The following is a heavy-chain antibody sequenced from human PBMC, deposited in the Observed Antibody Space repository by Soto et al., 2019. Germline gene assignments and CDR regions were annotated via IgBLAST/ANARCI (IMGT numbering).Heavy chain of an antibody. CDR3: ATHPQGTMVRGAVNWFDP. D-gene: IGHD3-10*01. V-gene: IGHV3-7*05. J-gene: IGHJ5*02. Sequence: PGGSLKLSCPASVFIFTTYWMTWVRKAQGKGLEWVATIKYDGNEKYYVDPVKGRFTISRDNAKNSVYLQMNSLRVEDTAVYYCATHPQGTMVRGAVNWFDPWGQGTLVTVSS. CDR1: VFIFTTYW. CDR2: IKYDGNEK.